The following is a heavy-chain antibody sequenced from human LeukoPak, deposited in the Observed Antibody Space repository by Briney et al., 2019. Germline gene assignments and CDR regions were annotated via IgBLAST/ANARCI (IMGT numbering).Heavy chain of an antibody. D-gene: IGHD2-21*01. CDR2: IYHSGST. CDR1: GYSISSGYY. V-gene: IGHV4-38-2*01. CDR3: ARRHIVANAFDI. J-gene: IGHJ3*02. Sequence: PSETLSLTCAVSGYSISSGYYWGWIRQPPGKGLEWIGSIYHSGSTYYNPSLKSRITISVDTSKNQFPLKLSSVTAADTAVYYCARRHIVANAFDIWGQGTMVTVSS.